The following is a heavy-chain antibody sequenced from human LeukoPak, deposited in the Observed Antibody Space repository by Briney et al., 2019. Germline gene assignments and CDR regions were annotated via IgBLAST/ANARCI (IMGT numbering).Heavy chain of an antibody. V-gene: IGHV4-34*09. J-gene: IGHJ4*02. CDR1: GGSFSGYY. CDR2: IYYSGST. Sequence: PSETLSLTCAVYGGSFSGYYWSWIRQPPGKGLEWIGYIYYSGSTYYNPSLKSRVTISVDTSKNQFSLKLSSVTAADTAVYYCARESGRAGDSSGYYFVSKDYWGQGTLVTVSS. CDR3: ARESGRAGDSSGYYFVSKDY. D-gene: IGHD3-22*01.